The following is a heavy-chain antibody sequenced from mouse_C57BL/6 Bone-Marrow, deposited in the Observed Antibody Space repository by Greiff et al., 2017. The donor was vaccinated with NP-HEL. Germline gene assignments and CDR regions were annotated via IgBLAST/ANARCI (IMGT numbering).Heavy chain of an antibody. Sequence: EVQLQQSGPELVKPGASVKISCKASGYTFTDYYMNWVKQSHGKSLEWIGDINPNNGGTSYNQKFKGKATLTVDKSSSTAYMELRSLPSEDSAVYYCARYYYGPQLRGYFDYWGQGTTLTVSS. CDR1: GYTFTDYY. J-gene: IGHJ2*01. D-gene: IGHD1-1*01. CDR2: INPNNGGT. V-gene: IGHV1-26*01. CDR3: ARYYYGPQLRGYFDY.